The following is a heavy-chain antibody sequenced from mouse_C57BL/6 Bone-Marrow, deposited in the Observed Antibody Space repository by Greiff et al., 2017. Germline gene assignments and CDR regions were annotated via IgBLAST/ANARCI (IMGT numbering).Heavy chain of an antibody. CDR1: GYTFTSYW. V-gene: IGHV1-55*01. Sequence: QVHVKQSGAELVKPGASVKMSCKASGYTFTSYWITWVKQRPGQGLEWIGDIYPTSGRTNYNEKFKSKAILTVDTSSNTAYMQLSSLTSEDSAVFYCARSGLLGRSFDYWGQGTTLTVSS. J-gene: IGHJ2*01. CDR3: ARSGLLGRSFDY. D-gene: IGHD4-1*01. CDR2: IYPTSGRT.